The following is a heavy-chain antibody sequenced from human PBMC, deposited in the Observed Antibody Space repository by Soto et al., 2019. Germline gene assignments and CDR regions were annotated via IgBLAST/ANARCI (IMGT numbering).Heavy chain of an antibody. D-gene: IGHD2-8*01. CDR2: INANAIDT. CDR1: GFIFGNHG. CDR3: VSWVSAHVDF. Sequence: GGSLRLSCAASGFIFGNHGMTWVRQAPGRALEWVSTINANAIDTHYADSVKGRFTISRDNSKSTLDLQMNSLRAEDTAIYYYVSWVSAHVDFWGPGTLVTVSS. V-gene: IGHV3-23*01. J-gene: IGHJ4*02.